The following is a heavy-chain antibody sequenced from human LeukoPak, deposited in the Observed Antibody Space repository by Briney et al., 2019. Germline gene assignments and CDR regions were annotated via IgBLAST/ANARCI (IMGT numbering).Heavy chain of an antibody. D-gene: IGHD1-26*01. CDR2: INTNTGNP. CDR1: GYTFTSYA. CDR3: GRGVGRYRNFFRDSAWLYAFDI. V-gene: IGHV7-4-1*02. J-gene: IGHJ3*02. Sequence: GASVKVSCKASGYTFTSYAMNWVRHAPGQGLEWMGWINTNTGNPTYAQGFTGRFVFSLDTSVSTAYLQISRLKAEDTAVYCCGRGVGRYRNFFRDSAWLYAFDIWGPGKMFTVSS.